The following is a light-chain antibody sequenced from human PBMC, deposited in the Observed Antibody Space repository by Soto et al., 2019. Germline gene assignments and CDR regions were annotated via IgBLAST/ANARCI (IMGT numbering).Light chain of an antibody. CDR3: QQSYTTPLFT. V-gene: IGKV1-39*01. CDR1: HNIGTY. J-gene: IGKJ3*01. Sequence: DIQMTQSPSSLSASVGDRVTITCRASHNIGTYLNWYQRKPGKAPNLLIYAASTLQSGVPSRFSGSGSGTDFTLTISSLQPEDSATYYCQQSYTTPLFTFGPGTKVDIK. CDR2: AAS.